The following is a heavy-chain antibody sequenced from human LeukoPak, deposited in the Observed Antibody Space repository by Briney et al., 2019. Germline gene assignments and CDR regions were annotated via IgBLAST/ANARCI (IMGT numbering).Heavy chain of an antibody. J-gene: IGHJ3*02. CDR1: GFTFSSYG. CDR2: ISYDGSNK. D-gene: IGHD3-3*01. V-gene: IGHV3-30*18. CDR3: AKNKGRDLEWLSHDAFDI. Sequence: PGGSLRLSCAASGFTFSSYGMHWVRQAPGKGLEWVAVISYDGSNKYYADSVKGRFTISRDNSKNTLYLQMNSLRAEDTAVYYCAKNKGRDLEWLSHDAFDIWGQGTMVTVSS.